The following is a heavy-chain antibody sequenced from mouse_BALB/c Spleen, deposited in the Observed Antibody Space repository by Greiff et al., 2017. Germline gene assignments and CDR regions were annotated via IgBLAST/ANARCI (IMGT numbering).Heavy chain of an antibody. V-gene: IGHV5-17*02. CDR1: GFTFSSFG. CDR3: AGFYYAMDY. Sequence: EVMLVESGGGLVQPGGSRKLSCAASGFTFSSFGMHWVRQAPEKGLEWVAYISSGSSTIYYADTVKGRFTISRDNPKNTLFLQMTSLRSEDTAMYYCAGFYYAMDYWGQGTSVTVSS. J-gene: IGHJ4*01. CDR2: ISSGSSTI.